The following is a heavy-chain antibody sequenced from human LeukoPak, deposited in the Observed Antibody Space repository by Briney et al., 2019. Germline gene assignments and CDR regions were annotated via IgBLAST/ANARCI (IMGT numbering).Heavy chain of an antibody. CDR2: IYHSGTT. V-gene: IGHV4-30-2*01. CDR1: GVSISSGGYS. Sequence: SETLSLTCAVSGVSISSGGYSWSWIRQPPGKGLEWIGYIYHSGTTFYNPSLKSRVTISVDRSKNQFSLKLSSVTAADTAVYYCARVSPYYFDYWGQGTLATVSS. J-gene: IGHJ4*02. CDR3: ARVSPYYFDY.